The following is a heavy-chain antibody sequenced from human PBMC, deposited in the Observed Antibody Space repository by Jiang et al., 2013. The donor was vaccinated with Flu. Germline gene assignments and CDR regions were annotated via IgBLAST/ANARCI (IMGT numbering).Heavy chain of an antibody. CDR2: ISGYNGDT. V-gene: IGHV1-18*01. CDR3: ARDRSLGYGRSPDFDY. J-gene: IGHJ4*02. D-gene: IGHD5-18*01. Sequence: EVKKPGASVKVSCKASNYTFTSYGISWVRQAPGQGLEWMGWISGYNGDTNYAQKFQGRVTVTTDTSTSTVYMEMRSLRSDDTAVYYCARDRSLGYGRSPDFDYWGQGTLVTASS. CDR1: NYTFTSYG.